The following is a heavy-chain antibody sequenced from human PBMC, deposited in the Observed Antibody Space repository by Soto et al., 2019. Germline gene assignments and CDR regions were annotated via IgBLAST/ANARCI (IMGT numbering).Heavy chain of an antibody. J-gene: IGHJ5*02. D-gene: IGHD3-22*01. CDR3: ARTYYYDSSGYSNWFAP. CDR1: GYTFTSYA. CDR2: INTGNGNT. Sequence: GASVKVSCKASGYTFTSYAMHWVRQAPGQRLEWMGWINTGNGNTKYSQKFQGRVTITRDTSASTAYMELSSLRSEDTAVYYCARTYYYDSSGYSNWFAPWGQGTLVTVSS. V-gene: IGHV1-3*04.